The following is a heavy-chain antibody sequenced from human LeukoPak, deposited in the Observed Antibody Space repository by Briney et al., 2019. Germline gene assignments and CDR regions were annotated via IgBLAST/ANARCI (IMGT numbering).Heavy chain of an antibody. Sequence: PGGSLRLSCAASGFTFSSYWMHWVRQAPGKGLVWVSRINSDGSSTSYADSVKGRFTISRDNAKNTLYLQMNSLRAEDMAVYYCARGGSSGWYGGESYYFDYWGQGTLVTVSS. CDR3: ARGGSSGWYGGESYYFDY. CDR1: GFTFSSYW. CDR2: INSDGSST. J-gene: IGHJ4*02. V-gene: IGHV3-74*01. D-gene: IGHD6-19*01.